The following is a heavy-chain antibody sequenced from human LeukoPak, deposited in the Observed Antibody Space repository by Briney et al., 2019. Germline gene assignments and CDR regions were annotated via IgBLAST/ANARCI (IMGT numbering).Heavy chain of an antibody. V-gene: IGHV3-7*01. Sequence: GGSLRLSCAASGFTFSSYWMSWVRQAPGKGLEWVANIKQDGSEKYYVDSVKGRFTISRDIAKNSLYLQMNSLRAEDTAVYYCARDRWELAFDYWGQGTLVTVSS. D-gene: IGHD1-26*01. CDR1: GFTFSSYW. J-gene: IGHJ4*02. CDR3: ARDRWELAFDY. CDR2: IKQDGSEK.